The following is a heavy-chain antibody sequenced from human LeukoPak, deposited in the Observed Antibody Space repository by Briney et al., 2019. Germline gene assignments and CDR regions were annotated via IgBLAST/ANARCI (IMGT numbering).Heavy chain of an antibody. Sequence: PPQTLSLTRAISGDRVSSTSVTWNWIRHYPSSGLEWLGRTYYRSTWYNDYAVSVRGRITVNPDTSKNQFSLHLTSETPEDTAVYYCARRLTQYDCFDPWGQGILVTVSS. CDR1: GDRVSSTSVT. CDR2: TYYRSTWYN. J-gene: IGHJ5*02. CDR3: ARRLTQYDCFDP. D-gene: IGHD2-2*01. V-gene: IGHV6-1*01.